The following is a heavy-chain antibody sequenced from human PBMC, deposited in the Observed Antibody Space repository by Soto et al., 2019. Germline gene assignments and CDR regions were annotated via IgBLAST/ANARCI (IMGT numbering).Heavy chain of an antibody. CDR2: MNPNSGDT. CDR1: GYTFTSYD. J-gene: IGHJ6*02. V-gene: IGHV1-8*01. D-gene: IGHD3-3*01. CDR3: ARRGRNYDFWSGNYYYYGMDV. Sequence: AAVKVSCKASGYTFTSYDINWVRQATGQGLEWMGWMNPNSGDTGYAQKFQGRVTMTRNTSISTAYMELSSLRSEDTAVYYCARRGRNYDFWSGNYYYYGMDVWGQGTTVTVSS.